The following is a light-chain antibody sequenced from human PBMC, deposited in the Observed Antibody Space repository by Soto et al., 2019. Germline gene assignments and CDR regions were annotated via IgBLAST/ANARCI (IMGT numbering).Light chain of an antibody. CDR2: GNI. J-gene: IGLJ3*02. CDR1: SSNIGAGYD. CDR3: QSYDSSLSGWV. V-gene: IGLV1-40*01. Sequence: QSVLTQPPSVSGAPGQRVTISCTGSSSNIGAGYDVHWYQQRPGTAPKLLIFGNINRPSGVPDRFSGSKSGTPASLAITGLQAEDEADYYCQSYDSSLSGWVFGGGTKLTVL.